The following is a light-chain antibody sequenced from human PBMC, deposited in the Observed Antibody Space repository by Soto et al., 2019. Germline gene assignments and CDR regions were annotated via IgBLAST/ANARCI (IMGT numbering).Light chain of an antibody. CDR1: RSDVGSYDY. CDR3: CSYAGSYSYV. V-gene: IGLV2-11*01. Sequence: QLVLTQPRSVSGSPGQSVTISCTGTRSDVGSYDYVSWHQQYPGKAPKLMIYDVSKRPSGVPDRFSGSKSGNTASLTISGLQAEDEADYYCCSYAGSYSYVFGTGTKLTVL. CDR2: DVS. J-gene: IGLJ1*01.